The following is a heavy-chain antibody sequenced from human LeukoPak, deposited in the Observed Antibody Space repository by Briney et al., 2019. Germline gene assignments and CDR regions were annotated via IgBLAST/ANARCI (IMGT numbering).Heavy chain of an antibody. V-gene: IGHV5-51*01. CDR2: IYPGDSDT. CDR1: GYTFSSYW. CDR3: ARQNDFRLDY. J-gene: IGHJ4*02. D-gene: IGHD3-3*01. Sequence: KRGESLKISCKGSGYTFSSYWIGWVRQLPGKGLEWMGIIYPGDSDTRYSPSLQDQVTISVDTSIGTAYLQWSSLKASDTAIYYCARQNDFRLDYWGQGTLVTVSS.